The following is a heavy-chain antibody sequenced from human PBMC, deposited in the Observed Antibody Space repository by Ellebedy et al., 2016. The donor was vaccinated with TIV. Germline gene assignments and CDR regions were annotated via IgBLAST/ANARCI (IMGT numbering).Heavy chain of an antibody. CDR1: GFTFTTYW. CDR2: IDSDGST. V-gene: IGHV3-74*01. D-gene: IGHD3-9*01. J-gene: IGHJ3*02. CDR3: AKGEGDILTGYYRQDAFDI. Sequence: GESLKISCAASGFTFTTYWMHWARQAPGKGPVWISRIDSDGSTTYADSVQGRFTISRDNSKNTLYLQMNSLRAEDTAVYYCAKGEGDILTGYYRQDAFDIWGQGTMVTVSS.